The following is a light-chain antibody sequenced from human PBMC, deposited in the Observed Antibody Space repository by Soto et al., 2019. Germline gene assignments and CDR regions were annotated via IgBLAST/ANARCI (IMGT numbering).Light chain of an antibody. CDR1: QGINNY. CDR2: KAS. Sequence: DIQMTQSPSAVSASVGDRVTITCRASQGINNYLAWFQQKPGKVPKLLIHKASTLQIGVPSRFSGSGSGTEFTLTISSLQPGDFATYFCQQYSTSPYTFGQGTKLEI. CDR3: QQYSTSPYT. V-gene: IGKV1-17*03. J-gene: IGKJ2*01.